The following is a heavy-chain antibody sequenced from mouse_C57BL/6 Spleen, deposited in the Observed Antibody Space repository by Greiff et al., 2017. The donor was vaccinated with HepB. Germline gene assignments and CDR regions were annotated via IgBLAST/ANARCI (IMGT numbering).Heavy chain of an antibody. CDR2: INPSSGYT. Sequence: VQLQQSGAELARPGASVKMSCKASGYTFTSYTMHWVKQRPGQGLVWIGYINPSSGYTKYNQKFKDKATLTADKSSSTAYMQLSSLTSEDSAVYYCAREALPYYFDYWGQGTTLTVSS. V-gene: IGHV1-4*01. J-gene: IGHJ2*01. CDR3: AREALPYYFDY. CDR1: GYTFTSYT.